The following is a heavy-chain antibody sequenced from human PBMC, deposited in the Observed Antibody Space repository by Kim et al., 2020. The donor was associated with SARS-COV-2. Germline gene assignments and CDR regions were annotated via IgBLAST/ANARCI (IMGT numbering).Heavy chain of an antibody. Sequence: ASVKVSCKASGFTFTFYSMHWVRQAPGQGLEWMGMINRSGGGTNYAQKFQGIVTMTGDTSTNTVYMELSSLRSDDTAVYYCAKEGGHWGQGTLVTVSS. D-gene: IGHD3-16*01. J-gene: IGHJ4*02. CDR2: INRSGGGT. CDR1: GFTFTFYS. V-gene: IGHV1-46*01. CDR3: AKEGGH.